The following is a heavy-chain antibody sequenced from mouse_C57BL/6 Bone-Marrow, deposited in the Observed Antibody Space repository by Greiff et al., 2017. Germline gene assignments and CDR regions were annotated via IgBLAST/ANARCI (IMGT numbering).Heavy chain of an antibody. V-gene: IGHV5-17*01. CDR1: GFTFSDYG. CDR3: ARDRFAY. Sequence: EVQVVESGGGLVKPGGSLKLSCAASGFTFSDYGMHWVRQAPEKGLEWVAYISSGSSTIYYADTVKGRFTISRDNAKNTLFLQMTSLRSEDTAMYYCARDRFAYWGQGTLVTVSA. J-gene: IGHJ3*01. CDR2: ISSGSSTI.